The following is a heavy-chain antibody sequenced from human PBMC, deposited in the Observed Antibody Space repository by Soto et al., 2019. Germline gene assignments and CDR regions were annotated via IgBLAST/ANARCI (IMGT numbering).Heavy chain of an antibody. CDR3: ARDQTGITTTGGGRIDH. CDR2: VSFDGSNK. J-gene: IGHJ4*02. D-gene: IGHD1-20*01. CDR1: GFTFSTHA. V-gene: IGHV3-30-3*01. Sequence: QVQLVESGGGMVHPGRSLRLSCAASGFTFSTHAMHWVRQAPGKGLECVAIVSFDGSNKYYADSVKGRFTISRDNSKNTLYLQMSGLTPEDTAVYYCARDQTGITTTGGGRIDHWGQGTLVTVSS.